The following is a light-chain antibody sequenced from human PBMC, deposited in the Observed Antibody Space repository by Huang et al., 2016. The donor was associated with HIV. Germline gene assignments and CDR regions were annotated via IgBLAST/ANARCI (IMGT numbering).Light chain of an antibody. CDR3: QQFNHYAFT. V-gene: IGKV1D-13*01. CDR1: QGIGTT. J-gene: IGKJ4*01. CDR2: DAS. Sequence: AVQLTQSPSSLSASLGGRVTITCRASQGIGTTLAWYQQKPGNAPKLLIYDASNFQSGVPSRFSGSGSGTDFTLTSSSLQPEDFATYYCQQFNHYAFTFGGGTKVE.